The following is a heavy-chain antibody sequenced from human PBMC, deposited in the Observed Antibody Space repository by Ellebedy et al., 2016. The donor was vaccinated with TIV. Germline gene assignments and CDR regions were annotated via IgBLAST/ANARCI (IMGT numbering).Heavy chain of an antibody. CDR3: ARDYGKFDY. V-gene: IGHV1-46*01. Sequence: ASVKVSXXASGYTFTSYYMHWVRHAPGQGLEWMGVINPSGGSTNYAQKFQGRVTMTRDTSTSTVYMELSSLRSGDTAVYYCARDYGKFDYWGQGTLVTVSS. CDR1: GYTFTSYY. J-gene: IGHJ4*02. D-gene: IGHD3-16*01. CDR2: INPSGGST.